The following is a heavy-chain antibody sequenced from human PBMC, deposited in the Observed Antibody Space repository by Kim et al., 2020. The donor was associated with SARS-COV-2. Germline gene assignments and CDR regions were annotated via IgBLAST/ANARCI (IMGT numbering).Heavy chain of an antibody. CDR2: IKQDGSEK. D-gene: IGHD3-22*01. CDR1: GFTFSSYW. J-gene: IGHJ4*02. Sequence: GGSLRLSCAASGFTFSSYWMSWVRQAPGKGLEWVANIKQDGSEKYYVDSVKGRFTISRDNAKNSLYLQMNSLRAEDTAVYYCARGATMIVVVNFDYWGQGTLVTVSS. CDR3: ARGATMIVVVNFDY. V-gene: IGHV3-7*01.